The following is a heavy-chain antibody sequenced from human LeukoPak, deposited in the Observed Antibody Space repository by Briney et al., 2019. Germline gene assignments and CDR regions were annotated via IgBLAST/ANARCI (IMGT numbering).Heavy chain of an antibody. CDR3: AKNGGSQCYSHLDS. V-gene: IGHV3-23*01. D-gene: IGHD2-15*01. CDR2: TSGSGGST. J-gene: IGHJ4*02. CDR1: GVTFRSYA. Sequence: PGGSLRLSCAASGVTFRSYAMSWVRQAPGKGLEWVSGTSGSGGSTYYAGSVKGRFTISRDNSKNTLYLQMNSLRVEDTAVYYCAKNGGSQCYSHLDSWGQGTLVTVSS.